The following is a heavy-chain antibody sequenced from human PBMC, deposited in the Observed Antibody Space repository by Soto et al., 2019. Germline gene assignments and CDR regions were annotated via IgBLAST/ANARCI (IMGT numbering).Heavy chain of an antibody. J-gene: IGHJ5*02. CDR3: ATSRRFSTANFDP. Sequence: PGESLQISCEVSGYSFTSYWIGWVRQMPGKGLEWMGIIYPGDSDTRYSPSFQGQVTISADKSISTAYLQWSSLKASDTAMYYCATSRRFSTANFDPWGQGTLVTVSS. D-gene: IGHD3-16*01. CDR2: IYPGDSDT. CDR1: GYSFTSYW. V-gene: IGHV5-51*01.